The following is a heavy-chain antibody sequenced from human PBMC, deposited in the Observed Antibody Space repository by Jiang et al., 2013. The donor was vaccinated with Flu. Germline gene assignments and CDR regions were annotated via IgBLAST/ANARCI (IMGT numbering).Heavy chain of an antibody. V-gene: IGHV1-2*04. D-gene: IGHD4-17*01. CDR3: ARDRDGAFDS. CDR1: GYTFIGYY. Sequence: GAEVKKPGASVKVSCKASGYTFIGYYLHWVRQAPGQGLEWMGWINPNSSDTNYAQKFQGWVTMTRDTSISTASMELSRLRSDDTAVYYCARDRDGAFDSWGQGTLVTVSS. CDR2: INPNSSDT. J-gene: IGHJ4*02.